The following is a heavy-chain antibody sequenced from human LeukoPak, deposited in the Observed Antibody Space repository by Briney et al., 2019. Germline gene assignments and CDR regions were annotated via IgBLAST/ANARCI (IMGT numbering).Heavy chain of an antibody. CDR1: GGTFSSYA. J-gene: IGHJ3*02. D-gene: IGHD6-6*01. Sequence: SVKVSRKASGGTFSSYAISWVRQAPGQGLEWMGGIIPIFGTANYAQKFQGRVTITADESTSTAYMELSSLRSEDTAVYYCARDTSPRVAARPNDAFDIWGQGTMVTVSS. CDR3: ARDTSPRVAARPNDAFDI. CDR2: IIPIFGTA. V-gene: IGHV1-69*13.